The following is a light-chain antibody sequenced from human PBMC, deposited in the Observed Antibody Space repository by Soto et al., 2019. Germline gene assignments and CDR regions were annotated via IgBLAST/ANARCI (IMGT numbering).Light chain of an antibody. CDR2: DAS. CDR3: QQYNSYCT. V-gene: IGKV1-5*01. J-gene: IGKJ1*01. CDR1: QSITGW. Sequence: DIQMTLSPSTLSASVGDRVTITCRASQSITGWLAWYQQKPGKAPKLLIYDASSLESGVPSRFSGSGSGTEFTLTISSLQPDDFATYYCQQYNSYCTFGQGTKVDIK.